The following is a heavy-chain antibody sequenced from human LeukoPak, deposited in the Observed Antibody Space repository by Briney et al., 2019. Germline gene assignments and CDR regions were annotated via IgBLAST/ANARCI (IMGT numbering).Heavy chain of an antibody. V-gene: IGHV3-7*01. CDR3: ARDLNIAVAGVDY. D-gene: IGHD6-19*01. Sequence: GGSLRLSCAACGFTFSNYWMSWVRQAPGKGLEWVANIKEDGSQKYYVDSVKGRFTISRDNAKNSLYLQMNSLRAEDTAVYYCARDLNIAVAGVDYWGQGTLVTVSS. J-gene: IGHJ4*02. CDR2: IKEDGSQK. CDR1: GFTFSNYW.